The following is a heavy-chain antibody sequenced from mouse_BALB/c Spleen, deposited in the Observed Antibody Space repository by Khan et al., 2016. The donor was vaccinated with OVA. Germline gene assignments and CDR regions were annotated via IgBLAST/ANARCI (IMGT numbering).Heavy chain of an antibody. V-gene: IGHV5-6*01. CDR3: ARLAYYYDSEGFAY. CDR2: ISSGGSYT. D-gene: IGHD1-1*01. Sequence: EVELVESGGDLVKPGGSLKLSCAASGFTFSTYGMSWVRQTPDKRLEGVATISSGGSYTYYLDSVKGRFTISRDNAKNTLYLQMSSLKSEDTAMYSCARLAYYYDSEGFAYWGQGTLVTVSA. CDR1: GFTFSTYG. J-gene: IGHJ3*01.